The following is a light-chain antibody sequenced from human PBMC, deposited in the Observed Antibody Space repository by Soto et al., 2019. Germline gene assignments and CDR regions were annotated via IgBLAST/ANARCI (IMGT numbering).Light chain of an antibody. Sequence: QSVLTQPRSVSGSPGQSVTISCTATSSDVGGYKYVSWYQQHPGKAPKIMIYDVSKRPSGVPDRFSGSKSGKTASLTISGLQADDEADYYCCSYTGSYSLDVFGSGTQLTVL. CDR3: CSYTGSYSLDV. J-gene: IGLJ7*01. CDR2: DVS. CDR1: SSDVGGYKY. V-gene: IGLV2-11*01.